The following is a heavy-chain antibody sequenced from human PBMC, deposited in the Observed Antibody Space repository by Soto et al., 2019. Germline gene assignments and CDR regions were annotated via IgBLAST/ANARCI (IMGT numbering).Heavy chain of an antibody. D-gene: IGHD3-3*01. J-gene: IGHJ5*02. CDR1: GYTFTSYY. CDR2: INPSGGST. Sequence: GASVKVSCKASGYTFTSYYMHWVRQAPGQGLEWMGIINPSGGSTSYAQKFQGRVTMTRDTSTSTVYMELSSLRSEDTAVYYCAREERQERYYDFWSGKGWFDPWGQGTLVTVSS. V-gene: IGHV1-46*01. CDR3: AREERQERYYDFWSGKGWFDP.